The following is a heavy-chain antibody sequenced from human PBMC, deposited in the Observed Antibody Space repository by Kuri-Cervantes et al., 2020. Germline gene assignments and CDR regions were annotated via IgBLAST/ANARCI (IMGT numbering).Heavy chain of an antibody. CDR1: GYTVTSYG. J-gene: IGHJ6*03. Sequence: ASVKMSCKASGYTVTSYGISWVRQAPGQGLEWMGWISAYNGDTNYAQKLQGRVTMTTDTSTSTAYMELSSLRSEDTAVYYCVVGGYEYTYYYYMDVWGKGTTVTVSS. CDR3: VVGGYEYTYYYYMDV. V-gene: IGHV1-18*01. CDR2: ISAYNGDT. D-gene: IGHD5-12*01.